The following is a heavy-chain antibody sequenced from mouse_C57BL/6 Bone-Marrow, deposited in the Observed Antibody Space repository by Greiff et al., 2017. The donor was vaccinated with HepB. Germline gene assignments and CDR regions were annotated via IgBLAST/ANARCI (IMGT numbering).Heavy chain of an antibody. CDR3: PTVVAPYAMDY. V-gene: IGHV1-15*01. CDR2: IDPETGGT. Sequence: VKLMESGAELVRPGASVTLSCKASGYTFTDYEMHWVKQTPVHGLEWIGAIDPETGGTAYNQKFKGKAILTADKSSSTAYMELRSLTSEDSAVYYCPTVVAPYAMDYWGQGTSVTVSS. D-gene: IGHD1-1*01. CDR1: GYTFTDYE. J-gene: IGHJ4*01.